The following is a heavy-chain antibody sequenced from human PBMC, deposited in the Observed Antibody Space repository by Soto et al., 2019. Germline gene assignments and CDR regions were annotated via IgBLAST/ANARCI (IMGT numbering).Heavy chain of an antibody. CDR1: GFTFRSYV. CDR2: TSYDGSNK. D-gene: IGHD1-26*01. CDR3: PRWETRGGLAV. V-gene: IGHV3-30*12. J-gene: IGHJ4*02. Sequence: QVQLVESGGGVVEPGTSLRLSCVGSGFTFRSYVIHWVRQAPGKGVEWVAVTSYDGSNKYYDDSVQGGFTISRDNYRNPVDLQMDNLRIEDTALYFCPRWETRGGLAVWGPAKLLSVSS.